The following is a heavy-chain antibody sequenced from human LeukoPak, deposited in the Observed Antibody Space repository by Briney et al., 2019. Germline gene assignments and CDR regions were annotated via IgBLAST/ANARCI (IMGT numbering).Heavy chain of an antibody. CDR2: IGSKANSYAT. Sequence: GGSLRLSCAASGFTFSGSAMHWVRQASGKGLEWVGRIGSKANSYATAYAASVKGRFTISRDDSKNTAYLQMNSLKTEDTAVYYCTRFDYDSSGPSDYWGQGTLVTVSS. V-gene: IGHV3-73*01. CDR1: GFTFSGSA. CDR3: TRFDYDSSGPSDY. D-gene: IGHD3-22*01. J-gene: IGHJ4*02.